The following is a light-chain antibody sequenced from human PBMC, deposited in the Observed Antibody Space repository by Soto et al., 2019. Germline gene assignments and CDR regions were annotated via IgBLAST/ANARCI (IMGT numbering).Light chain of an antibody. V-gene: IGLV1-51*01. Sequence: QSVLTQPPSVSSAPGQTVTISFSGRGSNIGSNSVSWYQQVPGTAPKLLLYDNDKRPSGIPDRFFGSKSGTSATLGIAGLQTADEADYYCGTWESYLSVGVFGGGTKVTVL. CDR2: DND. CDR1: GSNIGSNS. CDR3: GTWESYLSVGV. J-gene: IGLJ2*01.